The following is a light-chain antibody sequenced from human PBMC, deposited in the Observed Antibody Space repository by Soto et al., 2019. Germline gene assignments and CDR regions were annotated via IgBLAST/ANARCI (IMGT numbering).Light chain of an antibody. Sequence: IVLTQSPGTLPLSPGERATLSCRASQSVSGRQLAWYQQKPGQAPRLLIYGASNRATGIPDRFSGIGFGTAFTLTISRLEPEDFAVYYCQQYAASPTFGQGTKLEIK. V-gene: IGKV3-20*01. CDR1: QSVSGRQ. CDR2: GAS. J-gene: IGKJ2*01. CDR3: QQYAASPT.